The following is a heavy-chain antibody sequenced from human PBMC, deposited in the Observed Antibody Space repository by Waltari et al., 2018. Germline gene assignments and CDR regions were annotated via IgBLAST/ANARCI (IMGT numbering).Heavy chain of an antibody. J-gene: IGHJ5*02. CDR3: ARDPHEFWSSYFFDA. V-gene: IGHV1-18*01. Sequence: QVLLVQSGPEVKKPGASVKVSCKTSGYAFSDYGMNWVRQAPGQGLEWMGWNSAYNDKTDYAQKFQGRVTMTIDNSTTTAYMELRSLRADDTAVYYCARDPHEFWSSYFFDAWGQGTLVTVSS. CDR2: NSAYNDKT. D-gene: IGHD3-3*01. CDR1: GYAFSDYG.